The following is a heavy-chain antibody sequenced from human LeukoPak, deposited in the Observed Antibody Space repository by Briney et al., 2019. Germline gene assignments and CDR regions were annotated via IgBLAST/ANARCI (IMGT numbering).Heavy chain of an antibody. CDR1: GFTFSSYG. Sequence: PGGSLRLSCAASGFTFSSYGMHWVRQAPGKGLEWVANIKQDGSEKYYVDSVKGRFTISRDNAKNSLYLQMNSLRAEDTAVYYCARGLDEYYYDSSGYYGWGQGTLVTVSS. J-gene: IGHJ4*02. D-gene: IGHD3-22*01. V-gene: IGHV3-7*03. CDR3: ARGLDEYYYDSSGYYG. CDR2: IKQDGSEK.